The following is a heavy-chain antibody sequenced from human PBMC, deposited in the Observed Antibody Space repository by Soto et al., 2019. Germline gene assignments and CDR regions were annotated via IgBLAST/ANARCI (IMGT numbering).Heavy chain of an antibody. CDR1: GYTLTELS. D-gene: IGHD3-9*01. V-gene: IGHV1-24*01. CDR3: ATDLKWLVIRSYYFDY. CDR2: FDPEDGET. Sequence: GASVKVSCKVSGYTLTELSMHWVRQAPGKGLEWMGGFDPEDGETIYAQKFQGRVTMTEDTSTDTAYMELSSLRSEDTAVYYCATDLKWLVIRSYYFDYWGQGALVTVSS. J-gene: IGHJ4*02.